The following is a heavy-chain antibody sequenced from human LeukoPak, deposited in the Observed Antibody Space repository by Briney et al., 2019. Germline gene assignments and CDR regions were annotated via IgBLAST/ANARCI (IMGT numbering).Heavy chain of an antibody. D-gene: IGHD1-26*01. J-gene: IGHJ4*02. CDR3: ARLASGSYGPLTPFDY. CDR1: GGXIRSSSYY. V-gene: IGHV4-61*05. CDR2: IYYSGST. Sequence: PSETLSLTCTVSGGXIRSSSYYWGWIRQPPGKGLEWSGDIYYSGSTNYNPSLKSRVTISVDTSKNQFSLRLSSVTAADTAVYYSARLASGSYGPLTPFDYWGQGTLVTVSS.